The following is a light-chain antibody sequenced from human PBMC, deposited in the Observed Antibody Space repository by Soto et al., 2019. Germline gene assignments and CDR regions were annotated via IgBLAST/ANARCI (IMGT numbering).Light chain of an antibody. CDR2: GAS. J-gene: IGKJ1*01. V-gene: IGKV3-20*01. Sequence: EIVLTQSPGTLSLSPGERATLSCRASQSVSSSYLAWYQQKPGQAPRLLIYGASSRATGIPDRFSGSGSGIDFTLTISRLEPEDFAVYYCQQYGSSPGTFGQGNKV. CDR1: QSVSSSY. CDR3: QQYGSSPGT.